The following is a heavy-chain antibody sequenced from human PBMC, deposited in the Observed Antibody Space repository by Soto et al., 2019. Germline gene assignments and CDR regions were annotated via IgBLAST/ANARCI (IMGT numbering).Heavy chain of an antibody. V-gene: IGHV1-2*04. Sequence: ASVKVSCKASGYTFTGYYMHWVRQAPGQGLEWMGWINPNSGGTNYAQKFQGWVTMTRDTSISTAYMELSRLRSDDTAVYYCARLRRYGDYPYYYYYMDVWGKGTTVTVSS. CDR1: GYTFTGYY. D-gene: IGHD4-17*01. J-gene: IGHJ6*03. CDR3: ARLRRYGDYPYYYYYMDV. CDR2: INPNSGGT.